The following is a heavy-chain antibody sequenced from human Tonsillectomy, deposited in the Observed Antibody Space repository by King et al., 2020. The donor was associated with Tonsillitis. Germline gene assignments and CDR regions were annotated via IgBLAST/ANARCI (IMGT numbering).Heavy chain of an antibody. CDR2: INRDGXXT. J-gene: IGHJ3*01. Sequence: VQLVESGGAVVQPGGSLRLXXAAXXXXXGDXXIHXIRHAPGKGXEWVSLINRDGXXTFYADSVKGRFTISRDNSKNSLYLQMNNLRIEASALYFCTKEXXGSKWNAFDVWGQXTMVTVSS. D-gene: IGHD6-13*01. V-gene: IGHV3-43*01. CDR1: XXXXGDXX. CDR3: TKEXXGSKWNAFDV.